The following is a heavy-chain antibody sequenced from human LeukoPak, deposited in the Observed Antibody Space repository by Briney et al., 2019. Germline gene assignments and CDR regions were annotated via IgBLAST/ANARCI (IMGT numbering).Heavy chain of an antibody. J-gene: IGHJ4*02. CDR2: ISSSGKA. V-gene: IGHV4-39*02. Sequence: PSETLSLTCAVSGGSITTADFDWAWIRQPPGQGFEWIATISSSGKAYYYPSLMSRVTISVDTSKNHFSLDVTPVTAADTGLFYCARFKGGTGFDYWGRGVLVIVS. CDR3: ARFKGGTGFDY. CDR1: GGSITTADFD. D-gene: IGHD1-26*01.